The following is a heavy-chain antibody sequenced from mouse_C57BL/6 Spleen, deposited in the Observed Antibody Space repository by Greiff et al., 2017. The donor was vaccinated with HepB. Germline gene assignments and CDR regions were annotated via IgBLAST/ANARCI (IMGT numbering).Heavy chain of an antibody. CDR2: ISDGGSYT. D-gene: IGHD4-1*01. V-gene: IGHV5-4*03. J-gene: IGHJ4*01. Sequence: EVKLVESGGGLVKPGGSLKLSCAASGFTFSSYAMSWVRQTPEKRLEWVATISDGGSYTYYPDNVKGRFTISRDNAKNNLYLQMSHLKSEDTAMYYCARVGSHAMDYWGQGTSVTVSS. CDR3: ARVGSHAMDY. CDR1: GFTFSSYA.